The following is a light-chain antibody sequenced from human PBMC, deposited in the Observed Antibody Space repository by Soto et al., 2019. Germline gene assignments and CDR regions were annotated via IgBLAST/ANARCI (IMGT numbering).Light chain of an antibody. CDR3: SSYTSSSTPL. CDR1: SSDVGGYNY. Sequence: QSALTQPASVSGSPGQSITISCTGTSSDVGGYNYVSWYQQHPGKAPKLMIYEVSNRPSGVSNRFSGSKSGNTASLTISGLQAEVEADYYCSSYTSSSTPLFGGGTQLTVL. CDR2: EVS. V-gene: IGLV2-14*01. J-gene: IGLJ3*02.